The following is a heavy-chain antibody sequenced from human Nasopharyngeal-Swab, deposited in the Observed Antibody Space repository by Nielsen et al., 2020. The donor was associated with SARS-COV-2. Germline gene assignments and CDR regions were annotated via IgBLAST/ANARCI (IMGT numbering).Heavy chain of an antibody. J-gene: IGHJ5*02. V-gene: IGHV3-23*01. CDR2: ISDSGSDT. D-gene: IGHD6-13*01. Sequence: WIRQPPGKGLEWVSSISDSGSDTYYADSVKGRLTISRDNSKNTLYLQMNSLRAEDTAVYYCAKDRWRSSSWYGNWFDPWGQGTLVTVSS. CDR3: AKDRWRSSSWYGNWFDP.